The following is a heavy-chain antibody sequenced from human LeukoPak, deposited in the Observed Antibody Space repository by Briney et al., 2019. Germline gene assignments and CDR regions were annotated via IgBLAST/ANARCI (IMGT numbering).Heavy chain of an antibody. V-gene: IGHV3-7*01. CDR3: ARGASSWYSTSPNFDY. Sequence: GSLRLSCAASGFTFSTYWMSWVRQAPGKGLEWVANIKQDGSEKYYVDSVKGRFTISRDNAKNSLYLQMNSLRAEDTAVYYCARGASSWYSTSPNFDYWGQGALVTVSS. J-gene: IGHJ4*02. D-gene: IGHD6-13*01. CDR2: IKQDGSEK. CDR1: GFTFSTYW.